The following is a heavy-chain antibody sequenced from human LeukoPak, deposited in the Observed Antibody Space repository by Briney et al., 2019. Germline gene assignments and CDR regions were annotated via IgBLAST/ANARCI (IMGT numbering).Heavy chain of an antibody. V-gene: IGHV1-2*02. J-gene: IGHJ4*02. D-gene: IGHD5-24*01. CDR3: AKEADGYNY. Sequence: GASVKVSCKASGYTFTAFYIHWVRQAPGQGLEWMGWINPNSGGTNYARKFQGRVTMTRDTSISTAYLDLSRLRSDDTAVYYCAKEADGYNYWGQGTLVTVSS. CDR2: INPNSGGT. CDR1: GYTFTAFY.